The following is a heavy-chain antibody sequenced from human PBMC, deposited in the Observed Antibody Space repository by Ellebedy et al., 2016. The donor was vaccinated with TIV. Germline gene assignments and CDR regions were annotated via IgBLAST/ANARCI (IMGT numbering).Heavy chain of an antibody. CDR1: GFTFSSYW. Sequence: GGSLRLSCAASGFTFSSYWMHWVRQAPGKGLEWVSVIYSANTTYYAGSVKGRFTISRDNSKNILYLEMNSLRAEDTAVYYCARRVGGKAFDLWGQGTMVTVSP. CDR2: IYSANTT. J-gene: IGHJ3*01. D-gene: IGHD1-26*01. V-gene: IGHV3-53*01. CDR3: ARRVGGKAFDL.